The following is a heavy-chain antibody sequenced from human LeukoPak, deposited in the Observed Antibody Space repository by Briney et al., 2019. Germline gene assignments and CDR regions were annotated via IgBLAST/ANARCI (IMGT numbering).Heavy chain of an antibody. CDR2: ISYDGSNK. J-gene: IGHJ4*02. CDR1: GFTFSSYG. V-gene: IGHV3-30*18. CDR3: AKATVEMATITEYYFDY. D-gene: IGHD5-24*01. Sequence: RTGGSLRLSCAASGFTFSSYGMHWVRHAPGKGLQWLAVISYDGSNKYYADSVKGRFTISRDNSKNTLYLQMNSLRAEDTAVYYCAKATVEMATITEYYFDYWGQGTLVTVSS.